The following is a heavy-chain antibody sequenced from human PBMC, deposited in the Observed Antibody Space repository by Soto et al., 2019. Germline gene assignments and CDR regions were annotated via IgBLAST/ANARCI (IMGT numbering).Heavy chain of an antibody. Sequence: SETLSLTCTVSGGSIKNYYWSWIRQAPGKGLEWIGYIYYSAIAKYNPSLTSRVTISLDTSKNQFSLKLYSATAADTAVYYCARGSTQTTVIGLHDNWGQGTLVTVSS. CDR3: ARGSTQTTVIGLHDN. CDR2: IYYSAIA. J-gene: IGHJ4*02. V-gene: IGHV4-59*01. D-gene: IGHD4-4*01. CDR1: GGSIKNYY.